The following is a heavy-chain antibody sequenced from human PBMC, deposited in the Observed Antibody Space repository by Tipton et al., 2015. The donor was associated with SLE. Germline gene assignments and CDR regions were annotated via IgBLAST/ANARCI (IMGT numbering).Heavy chain of an antibody. V-gene: IGHV4-59*11. Sequence: TLSLTCTVSGGSIRSHYWSWIRQPPGKGLEWIGDIFHSGGTNYNPSLKSRVTISVDTSKNQFSLNLSSVTAADTALYYCATIDPDTESGVIPGDYWGQGILVTVSS. J-gene: IGHJ4*02. CDR3: ATIDPDTESGVIPGDY. D-gene: IGHD1-26*01. CDR2: IFHSGGT. CDR1: GGSIRSHY.